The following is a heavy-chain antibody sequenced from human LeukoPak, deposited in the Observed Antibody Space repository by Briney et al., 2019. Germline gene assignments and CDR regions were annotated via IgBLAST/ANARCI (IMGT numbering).Heavy chain of an antibody. V-gene: IGHV3-30*03. CDR2: ISYDGSNK. CDR1: GFTFSSYG. J-gene: IGHJ4*02. Sequence: GGSLRLSCAASGFTFSSYGMHWVRQAPGKGLEWVAVISYDGSNKYYADSVKGRFTISRDNSKNTLYLQMNSLRAEDTAVYYCAAFGNADYWGRGTLVTVSS. D-gene: IGHD4-23*01. CDR3: AAFGNADY.